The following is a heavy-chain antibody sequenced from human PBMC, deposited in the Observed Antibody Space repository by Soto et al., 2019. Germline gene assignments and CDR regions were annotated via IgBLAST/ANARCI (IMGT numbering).Heavy chain of an antibody. CDR1: GGSISSGDYY. V-gene: IGHV4-30-4*01. CDR2: IYYSGST. CDR3: ARGQVDTAMVHNWFDP. J-gene: IGHJ5*02. D-gene: IGHD5-18*01. Sequence: QVQLQESGPGLVKPSQTLSLTCTVSGGSISSGDYYWSWIRQPPGKGLEWIGYIYYSGSTYYNPSLKRRLTISVDTSKNQFSLKLSSVTAADTAVYYCARGQVDTAMVHNWFDPWGQGTLVTVSS.